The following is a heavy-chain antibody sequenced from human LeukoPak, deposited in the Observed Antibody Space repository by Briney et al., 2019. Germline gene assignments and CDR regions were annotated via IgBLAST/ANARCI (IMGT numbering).Heavy chain of an antibody. V-gene: IGHV3-23*01. D-gene: IGHD3-10*01. Sequence: GGTLRFSCAASGFTFSKHGMNWVRQAPGKGLEWVSGISPSGDITYYADSVKGRFTISRDNSKNTLYLEVISLTAEDTAVYYCAKDDAWLRFGEWSQGTLVTVSS. CDR1: GFTFSKHG. J-gene: IGHJ4*02. CDR2: ISPSGDIT. CDR3: AKDDAWLRFGE.